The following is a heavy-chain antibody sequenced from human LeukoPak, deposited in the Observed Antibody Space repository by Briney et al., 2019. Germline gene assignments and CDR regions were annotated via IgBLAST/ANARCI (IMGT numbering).Heavy chain of an antibody. CDR3: AREIVSYDFWSGYQMYNWFDP. J-gene: IGHJ5*02. Sequence: PSETLSLTCTVSGGSISSYYWSWIRQPPGKGLEWIGYIYYSGSTNYNPSLKSRVTISVDTSKNQFSLKLSSVTAADTAVYYCAREIVSYDFWSGYQMYNWFDPWGQGTLVTVSS. CDR1: GGSISSYY. V-gene: IGHV4-59*01. CDR2: IYYSGST. D-gene: IGHD3-3*01.